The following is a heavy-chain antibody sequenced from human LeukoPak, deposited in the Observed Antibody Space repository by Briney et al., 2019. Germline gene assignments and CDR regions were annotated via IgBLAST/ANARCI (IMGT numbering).Heavy chain of an antibody. Sequence: GGSLRLSCAAPGVTVSSNYMSWVRQAPGKGLEWVSVIYSGGSTYYADSVRGRFTISRDNSKNMLYLQMNSLRAGDTAVYYCARPLYGAYAQSPPSGGQGPLVPVPS. V-gene: IGHV3-53*01. CDR3: ARPLYGAYAQSPPS. CDR2: IYSGGST. D-gene: IGHD5-12*01. CDR1: GVTVSSNY. J-gene: IGHJ4*02.